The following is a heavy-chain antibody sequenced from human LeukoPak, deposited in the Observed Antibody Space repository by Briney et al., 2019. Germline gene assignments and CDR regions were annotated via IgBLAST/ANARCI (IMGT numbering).Heavy chain of an antibody. D-gene: IGHD3-9*01. Sequence: GGSLRRTCAASGFTFSHFAMVWVRHAPGKGLEWLLSLSGGGDSTYYADSVRGRFTISRDNSMNTLYLQMTSLRAEDTAVYYCAKVGTYDIVTDYSPHLDYWGQGTLVTVSS. CDR2: LSGGGDST. V-gene: IGHV3-23*01. CDR3: AKVGTYDIVTDYSPHLDY. CDR1: GFTFSHFA. J-gene: IGHJ4*02.